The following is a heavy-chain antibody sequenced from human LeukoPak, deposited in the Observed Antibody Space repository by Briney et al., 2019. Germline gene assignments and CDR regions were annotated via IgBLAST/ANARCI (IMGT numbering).Heavy chain of an antibody. CDR2: INPNSGGT. CDR1: RYTFTGYY. J-gene: IGHJ4*02. V-gene: IGHV1-2*02. D-gene: IGHD3-22*01. CDR3: ARPYERSGYYYDY. Sequence: VASVKVSCKASRYTFTGYYMHWVRQAPGQGLEWMGWINPNSGGTNYAQKFQGRVTMTRDTSISTAYMELSRLRSDDTAIYYCARPYERSGYYYDYWGQGTLVTVSS.